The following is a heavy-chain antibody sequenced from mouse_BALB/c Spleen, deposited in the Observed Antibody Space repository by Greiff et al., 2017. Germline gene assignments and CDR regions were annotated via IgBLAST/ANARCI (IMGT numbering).Heavy chain of an antibody. V-gene: IGHV1-54*01. D-gene: IGHD2-4*01. CDR1: GYAFTNYL. J-gene: IGHJ1*01. CDR2: INPGSGGT. CDR3: ARFTMITRPWYFDV. Sequence: QVQLQQSGAELVRPGTSVKVSCKASGYAFTNYLIEWVKQRPGQGLEWIGVINPGSGGTNYNEKVKGKATLTADKSSSTAYMQLSSLTSEDSAVYFCARFTMITRPWYFDVWGAGTTVTVSS.